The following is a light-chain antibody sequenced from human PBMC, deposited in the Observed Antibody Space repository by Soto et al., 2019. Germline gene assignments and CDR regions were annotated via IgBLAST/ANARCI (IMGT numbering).Light chain of an antibody. CDR1: QSFTSSY. V-gene: IGKV3-20*01. J-gene: IGKJ5*01. CDR2: GAS. CDR3: QQYDSSPIT. Sequence: IVLTQSPGTLSLSPGERATLSCMASQSFTSSYLAWYQQKPGQAPRLLIYGASSRATGIPDRFSGSGSGTDFTLTISRLEPEDLAVYYCQQYDSSPITFGQGTRLEIK.